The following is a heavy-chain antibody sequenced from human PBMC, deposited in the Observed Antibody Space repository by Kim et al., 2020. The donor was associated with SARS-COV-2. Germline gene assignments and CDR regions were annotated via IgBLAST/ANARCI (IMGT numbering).Heavy chain of an antibody. CDR3: ARAPGGWSGWLYYFDY. V-gene: IGHV3-30*04. CDR2: ISYDGSNK. D-gene: IGHD6-19*01. J-gene: IGHJ4*02. CDR1: GFTFSSYA. Sequence: GGSLRLSCAASGFTFSSYAMHWVRQAPGKGLEWVAVISYDGSNKYYADSVKGRFTISRDNSKNTLYLQMNSLRAEDTAVYYCARAPGGWSGWLYYFDYWGQGTLVTVSS.